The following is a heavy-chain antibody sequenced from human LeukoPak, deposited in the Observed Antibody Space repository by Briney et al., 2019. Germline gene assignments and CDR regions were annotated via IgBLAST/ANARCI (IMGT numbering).Heavy chain of an antibody. CDR2: MNPNSGNT. V-gene: IGHV1-8*01. D-gene: IGHD6-13*01. CDR1: GYTFTSYY. CDR3: ARIAAAGNRRLNY. J-gene: IGHJ4*02. Sequence: GASVTVSCKASGYTFTSYYINWVRQATGQGLEWMGWMNPNSGNTGYAQKFQGRITMTMNTSISTAYMELSSLTSEDTAVYYCARIAAAGNRRLNYWGQGTLVTVSS.